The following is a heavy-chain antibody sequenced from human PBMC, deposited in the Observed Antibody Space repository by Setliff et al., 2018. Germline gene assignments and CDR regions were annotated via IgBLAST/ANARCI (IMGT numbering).Heavy chain of an antibody. Sequence: ASVKVSCKASGYTFTGYYMHWVRQAPGQGLEWMGWINPNSGGTNYAQKFQGWVTMTRDTSISTAYMELSRLRSDGTAVYYCARALGATITHFYYWGQGTLVTVSS. CDR3: ARALGATITHFYY. CDR1: GYTFTGYY. J-gene: IGHJ4*02. D-gene: IGHD1-26*01. CDR2: INPNSGGT. V-gene: IGHV1-2*04.